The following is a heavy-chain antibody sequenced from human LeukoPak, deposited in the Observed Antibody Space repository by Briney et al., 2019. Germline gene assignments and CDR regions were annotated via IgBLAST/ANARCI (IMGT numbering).Heavy chain of an antibody. V-gene: IGHV4-34*01. Sequence: PSETLSLTCAVYGGSLSGSYWSWTRQPPGKGLEWIGEINHVGSTTYNPSLKSRVTISVDTSKNHFSLKLSSVTAADTAVFYCARGVPSYAYDGSGYYHSSAGYKPWGQGTLVTVSS. CDR3: ARGVPSYAYDGSGYYHSSAGYKP. D-gene: IGHD3-22*01. CDR2: INHVGST. CDR1: GGSLSGSY. J-gene: IGHJ3*01.